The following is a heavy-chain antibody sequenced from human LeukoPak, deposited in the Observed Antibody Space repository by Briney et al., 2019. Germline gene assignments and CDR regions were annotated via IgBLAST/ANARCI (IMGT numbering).Heavy chain of an antibody. CDR1: GDSISSSSYY. V-gene: IGHV4-39*01. CDR2: IYYSGGT. Sequence: SETLSLTCTVSGDSISSSSYYWGWIRQPPGTGLEWIGSIYYSGGTYYNPSLKSRVTISVDTSKNQFSLKLTSVTAADTAVYYCARVAAGYSVNYFDYWGQGTLVTVSS. CDR3: ARVAAGYSVNYFDY. J-gene: IGHJ4*02. D-gene: IGHD4-23*01.